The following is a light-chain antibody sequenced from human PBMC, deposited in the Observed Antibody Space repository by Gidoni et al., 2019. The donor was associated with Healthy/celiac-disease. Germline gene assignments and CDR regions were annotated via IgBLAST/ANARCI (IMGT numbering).Light chain of an antibody. CDR1: QSISSY. J-gene: IGKJ2*02. Sequence: DIQMTQSPSSLSASVGDRVTITCRASQSISSYLNWYQQKPGKAPKLLIYAAASLQSGGPSRFSGSGSGTDFSLTISSLQPEDFATYYCQQSYSTPRWTFGQGTKLEIK. CDR2: AAA. CDR3: QQSYSTPRWT. V-gene: IGKV1-39*01.